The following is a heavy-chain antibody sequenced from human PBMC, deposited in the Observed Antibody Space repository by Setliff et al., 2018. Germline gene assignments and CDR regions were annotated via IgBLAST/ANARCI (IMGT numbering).Heavy chain of an antibody. CDR3: ARDLDLNYDFWSGYYYGNAFDI. J-gene: IGHJ3*02. V-gene: IGHV4-4*02. CDR1: GGSISSSNW. D-gene: IGHD3-3*01. Sequence: SETLSLTCAVSGGSISSSNWWSWVRQPPGKGLEWIGEIYHSGSTNYNPSLKSRVTISVDTSKNQFSLKLSSVTAADTAVYYCARDLDLNYDFWSGYYYGNAFDIWGQGTMVTVSS. CDR2: IYHSGST.